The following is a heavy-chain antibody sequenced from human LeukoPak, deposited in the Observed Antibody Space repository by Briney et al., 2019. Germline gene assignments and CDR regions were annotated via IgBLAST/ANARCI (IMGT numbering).Heavy chain of an antibody. CDR3: ARGWVLWDY. Sequence: GGSLRLSCAASGFTFSSYAMSWVRQAPGKGLEYVSAITTNGGSTYYANSVKGRFTISRDNSKNTLYLQMGSLRAEDMAVYYCARGWVLWDYWGQGTLVTVSS. D-gene: IGHD2/OR15-2a*01. V-gene: IGHV3-64*01. J-gene: IGHJ4*02. CDR2: ITTNGGST. CDR1: GFTFSSYA.